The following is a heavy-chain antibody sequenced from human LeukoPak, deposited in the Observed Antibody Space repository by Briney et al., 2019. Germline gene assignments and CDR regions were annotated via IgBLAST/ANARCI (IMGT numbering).Heavy chain of an antibody. Sequence: PGGSLRLSCAASGFTFSSYSMNWVRQAPGKGLEWVSSISSSSSYIYYADSVKGRFTISGDNAKNSLYLQMNNLRAEDTAVYYCAKGRSYYYDSSGYYVTGAFDIWGQGTMVTVSS. CDR3: AKGRSYYYDSSGYYVTGAFDI. CDR2: ISSSSSYI. D-gene: IGHD3-22*01. V-gene: IGHV3-21*04. CDR1: GFTFSSYS. J-gene: IGHJ3*02.